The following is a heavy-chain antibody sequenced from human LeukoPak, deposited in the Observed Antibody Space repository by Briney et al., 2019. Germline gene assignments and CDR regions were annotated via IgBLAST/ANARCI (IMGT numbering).Heavy chain of an antibody. CDR1: GFTFSSYG. J-gene: IGHJ6*03. CDR2: IRYDRSNK. CDR3: AKDSYLWGPPGYMDV. D-gene: IGHD3-16*01. V-gene: IGHV3-30*02. Sequence: GGSLRFSCAASGFTFSSYGMHWVRQAPGKGLEWVAFIRYDRSNKYYADSVKGRFTISRDNSKNTLYLQMNSLRAEDTAVYYCAKDSYLWGPPGYMDVWGKGTTVTISS.